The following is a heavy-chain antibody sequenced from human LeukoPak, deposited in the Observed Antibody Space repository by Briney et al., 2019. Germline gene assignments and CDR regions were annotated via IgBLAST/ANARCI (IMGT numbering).Heavy chain of an antibody. D-gene: IGHD2-15*01. CDR1: GFTFSSYG. Sequence: PGRSLRLSCAASGFTFSSYGMHWVRQAPGKGLEWVAVISYDGSNKYYADSVKGRFTISRDNSKNTLYLQMNSLRAEDTAVYYGAKSRAPYCSGGSCHGMDVWGQGTTVTVSS. J-gene: IGHJ6*02. CDR3: AKSRAPYCSGGSCHGMDV. CDR2: ISYDGSNK. V-gene: IGHV3-30*18.